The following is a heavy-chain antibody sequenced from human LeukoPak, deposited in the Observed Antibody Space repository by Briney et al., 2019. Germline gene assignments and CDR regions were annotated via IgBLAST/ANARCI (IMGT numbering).Heavy chain of an antibody. Sequence: GGSLRLSCAASGFTFSSYAMSWVRQAPGKGLEWVSAISGSGGSTYYADSVKGRFTISRDNSKNTLYLQMNSLRAEDTAVYYCARDPEELLYLDYWGQGTLVTVSS. J-gene: IGHJ4*02. CDR3: ARDPEELLYLDY. CDR1: GFTFSSYA. V-gene: IGHV3-23*01. D-gene: IGHD2-15*01. CDR2: ISGSGGST.